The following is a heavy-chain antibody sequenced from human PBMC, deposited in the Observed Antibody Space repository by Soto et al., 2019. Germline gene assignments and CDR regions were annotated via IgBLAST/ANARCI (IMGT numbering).Heavy chain of an antibody. Sequence: SETLSLTCAVSGASISTSYLWSWVRQSPGKGLEWIGEIHYSGTTNYNPSLKSRVIISQDKSKNQFSLNLNSVTAADTAMYYCTRALLKSLDYWGQGTLVTVSS. V-gene: IGHV4-4*02. J-gene: IGHJ4*02. CDR3: TRALLKSLDY. CDR1: GASISTSYL. CDR2: IHYSGTT. D-gene: IGHD3-9*01.